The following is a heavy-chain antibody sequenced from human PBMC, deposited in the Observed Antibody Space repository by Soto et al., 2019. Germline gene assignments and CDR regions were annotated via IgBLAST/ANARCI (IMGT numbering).Heavy chain of an antibody. Sequence: GASVKVSCKASGGTFSSYAISWVRQAPGQGLEWMGGIIPIFGTANYAQKFQDRVTITRDTSASTGYMELSSLRSEDTAVYYCGRSVVGATGEILYNAMDVWGQGTTVTVSS. J-gene: IGHJ6*02. CDR3: GRSVVGATGEILYNAMDV. CDR1: GGTFSSYA. V-gene: IGHV1-69*06. D-gene: IGHD1-26*01. CDR2: IIPIFGTA.